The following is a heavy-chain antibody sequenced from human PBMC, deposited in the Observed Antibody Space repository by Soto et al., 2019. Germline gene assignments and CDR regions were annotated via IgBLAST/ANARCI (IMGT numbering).Heavy chain of an antibody. J-gene: IGHJ4*02. V-gene: IGHV1-69*04. CDR2: IIPILGIA. Sequence: SVKVSCKASGGTFSSYTISWVRQAPGQGLEWMGRIIPILGIANYAQKFQGRATITADKSTSTAYMELSSLRSEDTAVYYCAREMVRGVGSDYWGQGTLVTVSS. D-gene: IGHD3-10*01. CDR1: GGTFSSYT. CDR3: AREMVRGVGSDY.